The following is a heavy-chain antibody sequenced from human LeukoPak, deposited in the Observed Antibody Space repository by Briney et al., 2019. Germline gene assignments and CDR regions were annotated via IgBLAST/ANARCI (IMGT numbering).Heavy chain of an antibody. V-gene: IGHV4-4*07. J-gene: IGHJ3*02. CDR2: IYTSGST. Sequence: PSETLSLTRTVSDGSISSYYWSWIRQPAGKGLEWIGRIYTSGSTNYNPSLKSRVTISVDTSKNQFSLKLSSVTAADTAVYYCARAPRGYYDSSGYYYGDAFDIWGQGTMVTVSS. CDR1: DGSISSYY. CDR3: ARAPRGYYDSSGYYYGDAFDI. D-gene: IGHD3-22*01.